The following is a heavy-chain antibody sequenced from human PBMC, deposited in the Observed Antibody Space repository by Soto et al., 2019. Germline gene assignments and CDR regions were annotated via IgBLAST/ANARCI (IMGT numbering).Heavy chain of an antibody. D-gene: IGHD4-17*01. CDR2: IWYDGSNK. CDR1: RFTFSSYG. V-gene: IGHV3-33*01. CDR3: ARGGIVTVTTLYYYYGMDV. Sequence: GGSLRLSCAASRFTFSSYGMHWVRQAPGKGLEWVAVIWYDGSNKYYADSVKGRFTISRDNSKNTLYLQMNSLRAEDTAAYYCARGGIVTVTTLYYYYGMDVWGQGTTVTVSS. J-gene: IGHJ6*02.